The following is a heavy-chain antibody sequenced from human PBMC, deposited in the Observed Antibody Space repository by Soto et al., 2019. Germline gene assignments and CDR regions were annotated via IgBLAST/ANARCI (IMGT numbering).Heavy chain of an antibody. CDR2: IFSNDEK. CDR3: ARIPVAYYYYYYYMDV. J-gene: IGHJ6*03. V-gene: IGHV2-26*01. Sequence: QVTLKESGPVLVKPTETLTLTCTVSGFSLSNARMGVSWIRQPPGKALEWLAHIFSNDEKSYSTSLKSRLTISKDTSKSQVVLTMTNMDPVDTATYYCARIPVAYYYYYYYMDVWGKGTTVTVSS. CDR1: GFSLSNARMG.